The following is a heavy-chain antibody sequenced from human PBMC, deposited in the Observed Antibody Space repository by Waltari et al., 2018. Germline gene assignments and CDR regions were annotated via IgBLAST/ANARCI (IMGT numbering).Heavy chain of an antibody. D-gene: IGHD6-6*01. CDR3: ARDPFGVTAARPDY. V-gene: IGHV3-48*02. CDR1: GSTFSGYR. CDR2: ISSSSSTI. J-gene: IGHJ4*02. Sequence: EVYLVASGGALVQPGGSLRLSCAASGSTFSGYRMNWVRQAQGKGLELVSYISSSSSTIYYADSVKGRFTISRDNAKNSLYLQMNSLRDEDTAVYYCARDPFGVTAARPDYWGQGTLVTVSS.